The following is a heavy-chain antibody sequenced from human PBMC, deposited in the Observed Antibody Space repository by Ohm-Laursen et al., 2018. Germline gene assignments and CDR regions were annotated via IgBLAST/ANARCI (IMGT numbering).Heavy chain of an antibody. Sequence: SLRLSCSASGFTFSRFWIHWVRQAPGKGLAWVSHTNEDGSHTDYADSVKGRFTISRDNAKNTLYLQMNSLRAEDTAVYYCAKELRFLEWLKYFDYWGQGTLVTVSS. V-gene: IGHV3-74*01. CDR1: GFTFSRFW. CDR3: AKELRFLEWLKYFDY. CDR2: TNEDGSHT. D-gene: IGHD3-3*01. J-gene: IGHJ4*02.